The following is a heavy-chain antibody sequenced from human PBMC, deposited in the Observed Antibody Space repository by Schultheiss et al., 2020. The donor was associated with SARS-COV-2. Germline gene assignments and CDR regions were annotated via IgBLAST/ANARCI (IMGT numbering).Heavy chain of an antibody. J-gene: IGHJ4*02. Sequence: GGSLRLSCAASGLTFSSFDMHWVRQAPGKGLEWVALISYDGSNKYYADSVKGRFTISRDNSKNTLYLQMNSLRAEDTAVYYCAIIIVVGTRGFDSWGQGTLVTVSS. CDR3: AIIIVVGTRGFDS. V-gene: IGHV3-30*04. CDR1: GLTFSSFD. CDR2: ISYDGSNK. D-gene: IGHD3-22*01.